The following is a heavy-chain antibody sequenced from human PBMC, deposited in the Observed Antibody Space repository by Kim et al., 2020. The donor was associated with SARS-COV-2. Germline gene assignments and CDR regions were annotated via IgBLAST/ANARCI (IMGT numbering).Heavy chain of an antibody. CDR3: AKGRRYSYGHGDAFDI. V-gene: IGHV3-23*01. J-gene: IGHJ3*02. Sequence: SVKGRFTISRENSKNTLYLQMNSLRAEDTAVYYCAKGRRYSYGHGDAFDIWGQGTMVTVSS. D-gene: IGHD5-18*01.